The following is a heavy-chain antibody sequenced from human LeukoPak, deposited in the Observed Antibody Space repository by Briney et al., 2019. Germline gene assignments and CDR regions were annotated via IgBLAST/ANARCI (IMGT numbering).Heavy chain of an antibody. CDR1: GFSFSNHG. CDR3: ARDSDYSGDY. V-gene: IGHV3-33*01. Sequence: GGSLRLSCAASGFSFSNHGMHWVRQAPGKRLEWVAVIWDDGNNKRYANSVNGRFTISRDNSENTLYLQMNSLRAEDTALYYCARDSDYSGDYWGQGTLVTVSS. D-gene: IGHD3-16*01. CDR2: IWDDGNNK. J-gene: IGHJ4*02.